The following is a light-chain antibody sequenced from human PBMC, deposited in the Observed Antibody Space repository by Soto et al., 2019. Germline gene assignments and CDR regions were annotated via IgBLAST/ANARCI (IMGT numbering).Light chain of an antibody. V-gene: IGLV2-8*01. Sequence: QSALTQPPSASGSPEQSVTISCTGTSSDVGDYNYVSWYQQHPGKAPKLMIFEVSKRPSGVPDRFSGSKSGSTASLTVSGLQAEDEADYYCSSYAGSNSWVFGGGTKLTVL. CDR2: EVS. CDR1: SSDVGDYNY. CDR3: SSYAGSNSWV. J-gene: IGLJ3*02.